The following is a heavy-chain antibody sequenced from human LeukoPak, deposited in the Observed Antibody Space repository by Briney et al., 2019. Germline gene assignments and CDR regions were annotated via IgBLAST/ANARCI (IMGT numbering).Heavy chain of an antibody. CDR2: ISWDGGST. Sequence: GGSLRLSCAASGFTFDDYTMHWVRQAPGKGLEWVSLISWDGGSTYYADSVKGRFTISRDNSKNSLYLQMNSLRTEDTALNCCAKESGVGAYLDYWGQGTLVTVSS. CDR1: GFTFDDYT. CDR3: AKESGVGAYLDY. V-gene: IGHV3-43*01. J-gene: IGHJ4*02. D-gene: IGHD1-26*01.